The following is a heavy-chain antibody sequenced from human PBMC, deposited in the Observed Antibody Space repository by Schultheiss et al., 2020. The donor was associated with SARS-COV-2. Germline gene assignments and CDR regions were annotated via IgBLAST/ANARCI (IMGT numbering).Heavy chain of an antibody. V-gene: IGHV4-4*07. J-gene: IGHJ5*02. CDR3: ARVLSRLRYNWFDP. CDR2: IYTSGST. D-gene: IGHD4-17*01. Sequence: SETLSLTCTVSGGSISSYYWSWIRQPAGKGLEWIGRIYTSGSTNYNPSLKSRVTISVDTSKNQFSLKLSSVTAADTAVYYCARVLSRLRYNWFDPWGQGTLVTVSS. CDR1: GGSISSYY.